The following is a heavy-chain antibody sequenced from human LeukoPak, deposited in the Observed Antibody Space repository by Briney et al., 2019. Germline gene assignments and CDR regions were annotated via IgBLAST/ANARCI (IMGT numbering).Heavy chain of an antibody. D-gene: IGHD6-6*01. CDR2: ISGTGGFT. Sequence: PGGSLRLSCAASGFDFSSYAMTWVRQAPGKGLEWLSTISGTGGFTYYADSVQGRFTIFRDNSKNTLDLQMQSLRAEHTGLCYCAKALLSSAARYFDAWGQGTLVTV. CDR3: AKALLSSAARYFDA. V-gene: IGHV3-23*01. CDR1: GFDFSSYA. J-gene: IGHJ4*02.